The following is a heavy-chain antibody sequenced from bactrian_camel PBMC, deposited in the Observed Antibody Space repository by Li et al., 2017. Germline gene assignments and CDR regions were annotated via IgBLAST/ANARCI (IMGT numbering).Heavy chain of an antibody. V-gene: IGHV3S68*01. Sequence: LVESGGGLVQAGGSLKLSCVASQFTFSSSRSCMGWFRQTPGEKREGVARMSRTGVTTLYVDSVKGRFTMSRDAAKNTLSLQMNNLKPEDTGTYYCAALGSAPCSSGQWLHLPTKNAHWGRGTQVTVS. J-gene: IGHJ4*01. CDR2: MSRTGVTT. CDR3: AALGSAPCSSGQWLHLPTKNAH. CDR1: QFTFSSSRSC. D-gene: IGHD1*01.